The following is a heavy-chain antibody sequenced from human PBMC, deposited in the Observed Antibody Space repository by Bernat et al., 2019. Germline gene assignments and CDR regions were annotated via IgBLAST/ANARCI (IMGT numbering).Heavy chain of an antibody. CDR1: GFTFSSYW. D-gene: IGHD5-12*01. Sequence: EVQLVESGGGLVQPGGSLRLSCAASGFTFSSYWMYWVRQAPGKGLVWVSGIDSDGSRITYAASVRGLFTISRDNAKKTLYLQMTSVRAEDTAVYYCASYKGGATKDYWGQGTLVTVSS. CDR2: IDSDGSRI. CDR3: ASYKGGATKDY. J-gene: IGHJ4*02. V-gene: IGHV3-74*01.